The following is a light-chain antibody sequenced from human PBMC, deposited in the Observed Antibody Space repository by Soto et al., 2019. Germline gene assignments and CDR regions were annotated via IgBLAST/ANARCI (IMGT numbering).Light chain of an antibody. CDR2: DAS. J-gene: IGKJ1*01. Sequence: EIVVTQSPATLSLSPGERATLSCRASQSISTYLAWYQQKPGQAPRLLIYDASNRATGIPARFSGSGSGTEFTLTITRLQPDDFATFYCQQYQTYSRTFGQGTKVELK. V-gene: IGKV3-11*01. CDR3: QQYQTYSRT. CDR1: QSISTY.